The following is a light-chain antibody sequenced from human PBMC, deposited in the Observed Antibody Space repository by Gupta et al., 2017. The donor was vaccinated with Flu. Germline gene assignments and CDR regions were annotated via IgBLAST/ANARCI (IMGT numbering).Light chain of an antibody. V-gene: IGLV2-23*02. CDR3: CSYAGRDHLM. CDR1: STDIGVYDL. CDR2: EVN. Sequence: QSALTQPASVSGSLGQSITMSCTGTSTDIGVYDLVSWYQQYPGAAPKLVIYEVNKRPSQTSSRFSGSKSGNTAFLTISGLQTEDEADYYCCSYAGRDHLMFGGGTKLTVL. J-gene: IGLJ3*02.